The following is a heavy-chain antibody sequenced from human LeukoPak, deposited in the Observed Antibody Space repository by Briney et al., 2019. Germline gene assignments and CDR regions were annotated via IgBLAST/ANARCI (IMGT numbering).Heavy chain of an antibody. CDR1: GYSFTSYW. CDR2: IYPGDSDT. CDR3: ARQKVTATRYSAEYFQH. Sequence: GESLKISCKGSGYSFTSYWIGWVRQMPGKGLEWMGIIYPGDSDTRYSPSFQGQVTISADKSISTAYLQWSSLKASATATYYSARQKVTATRYSAEYFQHWGQGTLVTVSS. D-gene: IGHD2-21*02. J-gene: IGHJ1*01. V-gene: IGHV5-51*01.